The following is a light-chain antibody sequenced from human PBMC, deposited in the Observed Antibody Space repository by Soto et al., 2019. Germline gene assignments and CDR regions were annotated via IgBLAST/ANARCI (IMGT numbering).Light chain of an antibody. CDR1: HDFNIY. J-gene: IGKJ4*01. CDR2: DAS. V-gene: IGKV1-33*01. Sequence: DIQMTQSPSSLSASVGDRVTITCQARHDFNIYLNWYQQKPGKAPKLLIYDASNLETGVPSRFSGSGSGTDFNFSISSLQPEDIATYYCQQYDNLPTLTFGGGTKVEIK. CDR3: QQYDNLPTLT.